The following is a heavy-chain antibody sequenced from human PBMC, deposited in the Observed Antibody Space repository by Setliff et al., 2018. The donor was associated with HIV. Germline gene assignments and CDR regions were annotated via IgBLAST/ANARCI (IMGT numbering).Heavy chain of an antibody. V-gene: IGHV1-69*05. CDR3: ARAPRDGNNYGYQPYYFDY. CDR2: IIPIFGTT. J-gene: IGHJ4*02. D-gene: IGHD4-17*01. Sequence: KVSCKASGGTFSSYAISWVRQAPGQGLEWMGGIIPIFGTTNYAQKFQGRVTITTDESTTTAYMELSSLRSEDTAVYHCARAPRDGNNYGYQPYYFDYWGQGTLVTVSS. CDR1: GGTFSSYA.